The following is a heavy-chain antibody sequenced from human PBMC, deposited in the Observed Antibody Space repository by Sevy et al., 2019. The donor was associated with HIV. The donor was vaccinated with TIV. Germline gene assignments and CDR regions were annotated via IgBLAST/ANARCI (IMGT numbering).Heavy chain of an antibody. CDR3: AGFRMSYGDYVGAH. V-gene: IGHV4-59*01. J-gene: IGHJ4*02. Sequence: SETLSLTCTVSGGSISSYYWSWIRQPPGKVLEWIGYIYYSGSTNYIPSLKSRVTISVDTFKNQFSLKLSSVTAADTAVYYCAGFRMSYGDYVGAHWGQGTLVTVSS. CDR2: IYYSGST. D-gene: IGHD4-17*01. CDR1: GGSISSYY.